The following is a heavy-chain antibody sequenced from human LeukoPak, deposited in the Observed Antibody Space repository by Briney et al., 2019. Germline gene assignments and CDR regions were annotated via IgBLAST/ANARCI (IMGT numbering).Heavy chain of an antibody. CDR3: ARRPTGNVACDY. CDR2: IYPGDSET. CDR1: GYSFTSYW. D-gene: IGHD3-9*01. Sequence: GESLKISSTGAGYSFTSYWMGWVRQMPGKGLEWVGVIYPGDSETRYSPSFHGRVTIPADKSVSTAYLQWGSLEAADTAMYYCARRPTGNVACDYWGQGTLVSVAS. J-gene: IGHJ4*02. V-gene: IGHV5-51*01.